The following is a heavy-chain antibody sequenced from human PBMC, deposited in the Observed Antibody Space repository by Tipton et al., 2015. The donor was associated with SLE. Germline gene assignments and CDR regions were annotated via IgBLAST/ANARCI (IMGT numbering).Heavy chain of an antibody. D-gene: IGHD3-22*01. V-gene: IGHV4-38-2*02. CDR1: GYSISSGYY. CDR2: VYHSGTT. J-gene: IGHJ4*02. CDR3: ARGGIYHDYSGNFDY. Sequence: TLSLTCTVSGYSISSGYYWGWIRQPPGKGLEWIGSVYHSGTTYYKPSLKSRLIISVDTSKNQFSLKLSSVTAADTAVYYCARGGIYHDYSGNFDYWGQGTLVSASS.